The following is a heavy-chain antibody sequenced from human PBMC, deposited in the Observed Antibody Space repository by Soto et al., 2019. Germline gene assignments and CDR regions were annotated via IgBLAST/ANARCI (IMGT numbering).Heavy chain of an antibody. V-gene: IGHV5-51*01. D-gene: IGHD3-22*01. CDR3: ARQKSYYYDSSGYSYYYYGMAV. CDR2: IYPGDSDT. J-gene: IGHJ6*02. Sequence: PGESLKISCKGSGYSFTSYWIGWVRQMPGKGLEWMGIIYPGDSDTRYSPSFQGQVTISADKSISTAYLQWSSLKASDTAMYYCARQKSYYYDSSGYSYYYYGMAVWGQGTTVTVSS. CDR1: GYSFTSYW.